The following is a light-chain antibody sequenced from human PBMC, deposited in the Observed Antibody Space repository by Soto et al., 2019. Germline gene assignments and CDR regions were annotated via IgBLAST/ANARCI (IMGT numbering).Light chain of an antibody. CDR2: DVS. Sequence: PAPLSGAPGQPIPISCPPTTRDAGGYNYVSWYQQHPGKAPKLMIYDVSNRPSGVSNRFSGSKSGNTASLTISGLQAEDEADYYCSSYTSSSTLLFVFGTGTKVTVL. CDR1: TRDAGGYNY. CDR3: SSYTSSSTLLFV. V-gene: IGLV2-14*01. J-gene: IGLJ1*01.